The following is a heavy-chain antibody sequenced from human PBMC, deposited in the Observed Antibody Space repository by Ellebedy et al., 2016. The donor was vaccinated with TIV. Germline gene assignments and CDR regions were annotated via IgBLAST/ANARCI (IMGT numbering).Heavy chain of an antibody. V-gene: IGHV1-24*01. J-gene: IGHJ6*02. D-gene: IGHD6-13*01. CDR2: FDPEDGET. CDR1: GYTLTELS. CDR3: ATARSIAAAGPQIKVYYYYGMDV. Sequence: AASVKVSCKVSGYTLTELSMHWVRQAPGKGLEWMGGFDPEDGETIYAQKFQGRVTMTEDTSTDTAYMELSSLRSEDTAVYYCATARSIAAAGPQIKVYYYYGMDVWGQGTTVTVSS.